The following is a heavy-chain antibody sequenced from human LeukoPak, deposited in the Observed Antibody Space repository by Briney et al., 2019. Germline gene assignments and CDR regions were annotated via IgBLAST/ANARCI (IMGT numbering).Heavy chain of an antibody. CDR1: GFTFSSYS. D-gene: IGHD3-9*01. Sequence: GGSLRLSCAASGFTFSSYSMNWVRQAPGKGLEWVSSISSSSSYIYYADSVKGRFTISRGNAKNSLYLQMNSLRAEDTAVYYCARGTTILVVGAWGQGTLVTVSS. CDR3: ARGTTILVVGA. CDR2: ISSSSSYI. J-gene: IGHJ5*02. V-gene: IGHV3-21*01.